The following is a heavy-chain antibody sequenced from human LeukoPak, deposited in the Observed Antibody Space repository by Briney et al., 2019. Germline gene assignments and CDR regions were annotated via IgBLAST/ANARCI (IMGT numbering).Heavy chain of an antibody. V-gene: IGHV3-21*01. J-gene: IGHJ6*02. CDR2: ISSSSSYI. CDR3: ARWMLLHYGMDV. D-gene: IGHD2-2*03. Sequence: PGGSLRLSCAASGFTFSSYSMNWVRQAPGKGLEWVSSISSSSSYIYYADSVKGRFTISRDNAKNSLYLQMNSLRAEDTAVYYCARWMLLHYGMDVWGQGTTVTVSS. CDR1: GFTFSSYS.